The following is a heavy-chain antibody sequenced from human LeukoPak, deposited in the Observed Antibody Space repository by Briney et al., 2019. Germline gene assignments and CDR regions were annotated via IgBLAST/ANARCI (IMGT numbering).Heavy chain of an antibody. D-gene: IGHD1-26*01. CDR3: ARDRRVGATTTFFDY. CDR2: ISYDGSNK. V-gene: IGHV3-30-3*01. J-gene: IGHJ4*02. Sequence: GGSLRLSCAASGFTFSSYAMHWVRQAPGKGLEWVAVISYDGSNKYYADSVKGRFTISRDNSKNTLYLQMNSLRAEDTAVYYCARDRRVGATTTFFDYWGQGTLVTVSS. CDR1: GFTFSSYA.